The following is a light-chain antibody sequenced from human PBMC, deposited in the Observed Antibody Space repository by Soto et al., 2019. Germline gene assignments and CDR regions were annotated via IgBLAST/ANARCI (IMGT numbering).Light chain of an antibody. Sequence: DIQMSQSPSTLSAEVGDRVTITCRASQSIYKYLAWYQQRPGKAPKLLIYEASILETGVPSRFSGSGSGAEFTLTISSLQPEDSATYFCQRYVSPWTFDQGTKVEIK. CDR1: QSIYKY. V-gene: IGKV1-5*03. CDR2: EAS. CDR3: QRYVSPWT. J-gene: IGKJ1*01.